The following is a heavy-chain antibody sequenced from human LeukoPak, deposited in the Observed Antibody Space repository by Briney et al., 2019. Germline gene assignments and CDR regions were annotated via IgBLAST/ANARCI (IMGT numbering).Heavy chain of an antibody. Sequence: SETLSLTCTVSGGSISSSSYYWGWIRQPPGKGLEWIGSIYYSGSTYYNPSLKSRVTISVDTSKNQFSLKLSSVTAADTAVYYCARASIAGNWFDPWGQGTLVTASS. J-gene: IGHJ5*02. CDR2: IYYSGST. V-gene: IGHV4-39*01. CDR3: ARASIAGNWFDP. D-gene: IGHD6-6*01. CDR1: GGSISSSSYY.